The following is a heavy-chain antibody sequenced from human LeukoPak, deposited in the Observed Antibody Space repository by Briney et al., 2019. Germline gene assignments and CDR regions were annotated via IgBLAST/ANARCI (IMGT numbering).Heavy chain of an antibody. D-gene: IGHD5-18*01. V-gene: IGHV4-59*08. CDR3: ARQYRGYSYGYDYYYGMDV. CDR1: GGSISSYY. CDR2: IYYSGST. Sequence: SETLSLTCTVSGGSISSYYWSWIRQPPGKGLEWIGYIYYSGSTNYNPSLKSRVTISVDTSKNQFPLKLSSVTAADTAVYYCARQYRGYSYGYDYYYGMDVWGQGTTVTVSS. J-gene: IGHJ6*02.